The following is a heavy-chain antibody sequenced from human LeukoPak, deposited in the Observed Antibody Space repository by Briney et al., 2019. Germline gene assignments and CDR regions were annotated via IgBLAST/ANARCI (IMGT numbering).Heavy chain of an antibody. V-gene: IGHV4-34*01. D-gene: IGHD5-12*01. CDR2: INHSGST. CDR3: ARGGYSGYDY. J-gene: IGHJ4*02. CDR1: GGSFSGYY. Sequence: SETLSLTCAVYGGSFSGYYWSWIRQPPGKGLEWIGEINHSGSTNYNPSLKSRVTISVDTSKNQFSLKLSSVTAVDTAVYYCARGGYSGYDYWGQGTLVTVSS.